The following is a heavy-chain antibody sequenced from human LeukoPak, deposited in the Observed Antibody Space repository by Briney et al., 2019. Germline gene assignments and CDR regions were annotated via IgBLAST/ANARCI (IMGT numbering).Heavy chain of an antibody. D-gene: IGHD1-20*01. CDR3: ARALRARITGTTASVYGMDV. Sequence: PSETLSLTCTVSGGAFSTFYWSWIRQPPGKGLEWIGHIYYSGSTNYNPSLKSRVTISVDTSKNQFSLKLSSVTAADTAVYYCARALRARITGTTASVYGMDVWGQGTTVTVSS. V-gene: IGHV4-59*01. J-gene: IGHJ6*02. CDR2: IYYSGST. CDR1: GGAFSTFY.